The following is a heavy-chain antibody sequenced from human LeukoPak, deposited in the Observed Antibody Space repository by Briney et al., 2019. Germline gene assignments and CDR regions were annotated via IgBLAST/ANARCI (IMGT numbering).Heavy chain of an antibody. J-gene: IGHJ4*02. CDR2: IYPGDSDT. CDR1: GYSFTSYW. Sequence: GESLKISCKGSGYSFTSYWIGWVRQMPGKGLEWMGIIYPGDSDTRYSPSFQGQVTISADKSISTAYLQWSSLKASGTAMYYCARCSGYSSSWYAFRVGLFDYWGQGTLVTVSS. V-gene: IGHV5-51*01. D-gene: IGHD6-13*01. CDR3: ARCSGYSSSWYAFRVGLFDY.